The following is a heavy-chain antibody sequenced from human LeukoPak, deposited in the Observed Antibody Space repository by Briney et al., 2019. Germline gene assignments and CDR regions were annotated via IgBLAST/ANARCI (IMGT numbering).Heavy chain of an antibody. V-gene: IGHV3-30*03. CDR2: ISYDGSNK. Sequence: GGSLRLSCAASGFTFSSYGIHWVRQAPGKGLEWVAVISYDGSNKNYADSVKGRFTISRDNSKNTLYLQMNSLRDDDTAVYYCVRGVGVSRFNYLDSWGQGTLVIVSS. J-gene: IGHJ4*02. CDR3: VRGVGVSRFNYLDS. D-gene: IGHD6-13*01. CDR1: GFTFSSYG.